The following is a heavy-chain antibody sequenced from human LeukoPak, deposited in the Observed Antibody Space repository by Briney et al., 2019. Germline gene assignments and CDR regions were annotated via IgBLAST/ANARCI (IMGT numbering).Heavy chain of an antibody. V-gene: IGHV3-7*01. CDR1: GFTFSRYW. CDR2: IKQDGSEK. Sequence: LPGGSLRLSCAASGFTFSRYWMNWVRQAPGKGLEWVANIKQDGSEKYYVDSVKGRFTISRDNAKNSLFLQMNSLRAEDTAVYYCARMDGGIHLFSDAFDIWGQGTMVTVSS. CDR3: ARMDGGIHLFSDAFDI. D-gene: IGHD5-18*01. J-gene: IGHJ3*02.